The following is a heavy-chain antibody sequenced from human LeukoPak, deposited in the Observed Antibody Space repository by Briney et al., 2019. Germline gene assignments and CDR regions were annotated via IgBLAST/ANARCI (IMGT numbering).Heavy chain of an antibody. V-gene: IGHV1-46*01. D-gene: IGHD2-2*01. J-gene: IGHJ6*02. CDR1: GYTFTRYY. Sequence: RASVKVSCKASGYTFTRYYMHWVRQAPGQGLEWMGVINPSGGSASYAQKFQGRVTMTRDTSTSTVHMELSSLRSEDTAVYYCAKDPAPADGKGGWGQGATGTGSS. CDR3: AKDPAPADGKGG. CDR2: INPSGGSA.